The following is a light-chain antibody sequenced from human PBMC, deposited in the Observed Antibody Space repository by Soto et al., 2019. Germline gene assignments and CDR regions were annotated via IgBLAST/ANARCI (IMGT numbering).Light chain of an antibody. CDR3: QQYNNWPPLT. CDR2: GAS. CDR1: ESVRSN. J-gene: IGKJ4*01. V-gene: IGKV3-15*01. Sequence: EIVMTQSPDSLSVSPGERATLSCRASESVRSNLAWYQHKPGQAPRLLIYGASSRATGVPVRFSGSGSGTEFTLTITSLQSEDFAVYYCQQYNNWPPLTFGGGTKVEIK.